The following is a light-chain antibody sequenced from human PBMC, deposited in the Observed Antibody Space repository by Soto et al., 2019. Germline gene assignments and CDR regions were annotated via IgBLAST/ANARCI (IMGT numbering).Light chain of an antibody. Sequence: DVVMTQSPLSLPVTLGQPASISCRSSQSLVYSDGNTYLNWFQQRPGQSPRRLIDKVSTSDSGVPDRFSGSGSGTDFTLKISRVEAEDVGVYDCKQGKHWPYTFGLGTKAVSK. J-gene: IGKJ2*01. V-gene: IGKV2-30*01. CDR3: KQGKHWPYT. CDR1: QSLVYSDGNTY. CDR2: KVS.